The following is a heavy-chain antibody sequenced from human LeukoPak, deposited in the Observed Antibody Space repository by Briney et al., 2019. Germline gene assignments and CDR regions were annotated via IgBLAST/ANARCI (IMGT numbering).Heavy chain of an antibody. J-gene: IGHJ4*02. Sequence: ASVKVSCKASGYTFTSYGIGWVRQAPGQGLEWMGWISAYNGNTNYAQKLQGRVTMTTDTSTSTAYMELRSLRSDDTAVYYCARDRYYYDSSGGSDYWGQGTLVTVSS. CDR3: ARDRYYYDSSGGSDY. V-gene: IGHV1-18*01. D-gene: IGHD3-22*01. CDR1: GYTFTSYG. CDR2: ISAYNGNT.